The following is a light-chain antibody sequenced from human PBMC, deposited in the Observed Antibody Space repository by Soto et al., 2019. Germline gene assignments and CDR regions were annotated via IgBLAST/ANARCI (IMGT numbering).Light chain of an antibody. J-gene: IGKJ2*01. CDR3: QQSYTTSYT. CDR1: QTIIRY. V-gene: IGKV1-39*01. Sequence: DIPMTQSPSSLSASVGDRVTITCRASQTIIRYLNWFQQKPGKAPNLLIYTTSNLQSGVPSRFSGSGSGTDFTLTISSLLPEDFATYYCQQSYTTSYTFGPGTKL. CDR2: TTS.